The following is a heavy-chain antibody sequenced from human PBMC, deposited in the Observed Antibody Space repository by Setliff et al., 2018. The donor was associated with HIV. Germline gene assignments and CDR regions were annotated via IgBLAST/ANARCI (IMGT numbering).Heavy chain of an antibody. CDR2: IHYSGSI. Sequence: SETLSLTCTVSGGSISRGVYYLSWIRHHPGKGLEWIGYIHYSGSIYYNPSLKSRVTNSVDTSKNQFSLKLSSVTAADTAVYYCARVCPPVRYNFWSGYYPKAGYFDYWGQGALVTVSS. CDR1: GGSISRGVYY. CDR3: ARVCPPVRYNFWSGYYPKAGYFDY. D-gene: IGHD3-3*01. V-gene: IGHV4-31*03. J-gene: IGHJ4*02.